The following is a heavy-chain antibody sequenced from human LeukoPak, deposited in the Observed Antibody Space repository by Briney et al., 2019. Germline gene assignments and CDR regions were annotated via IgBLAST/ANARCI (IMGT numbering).Heavy chain of an antibody. D-gene: IGHD3-10*01. CDR1: GGSLSTYY. CDR3: ARGGYYGSGNDFRFDP. V-gene: IGHV4-59*01. CDR2: IYHSGST. J-gene: IGHJ5*02. Sequence: SETLSLTCTVSGGSLSTYYWSWVRQPPGKGLEWIGYIYHSGSTKYNPSLKSRVTISVDTSKNQFSLKLSSVTAADTAIYYCARGGYYGSGNDFRFDPWGQGTLVTVSS.